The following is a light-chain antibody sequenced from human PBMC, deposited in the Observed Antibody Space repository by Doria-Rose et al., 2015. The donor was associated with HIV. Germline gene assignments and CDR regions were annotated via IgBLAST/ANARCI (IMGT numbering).Light chain of an antibody. J-gene: IGKJ1*01. CDR3: HQYGTSWT. Sequence: LTQSLGTLSLSPGERATLSCRASQSFSSTYLAWYQQKPGQAPSLIIYDGSTRSTGIPDRFSASGSGTDFTLTINRLEPEDFALYYCHQYGTSWTFGQGTKVEI. CDR1: QSFSSTY. CDR2: DGS. V-gene: IGKV3-20*01.